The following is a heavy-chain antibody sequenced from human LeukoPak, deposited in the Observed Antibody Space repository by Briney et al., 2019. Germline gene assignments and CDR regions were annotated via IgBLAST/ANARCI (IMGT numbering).Heavy chain of an antibody. CDR2: ISYDGSEQ. Sequence: GRSLRLSCAASGFTFSSHDVHWIRQAPGKGLEWVADISYDGSEQYYADSVKGRFTISRDNSRNTLYLQMHGLTAEDTAVYYCARDLVVASGSYRSYGMDVWGQGTTVIVSS. CDR3: ARDLVVASGSYRSYGMDV. CDR1: GFTFSSHD. V-gene: IGHV3-30*04. D-gene: IGHD3-10*01. J-gene: IGHJ6*02.